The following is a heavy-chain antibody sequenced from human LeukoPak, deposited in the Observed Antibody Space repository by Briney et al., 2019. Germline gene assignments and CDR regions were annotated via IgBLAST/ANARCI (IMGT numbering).Heavy chain of an antibody. Sequence: GGSLRLSCAASGFTFSTYAMSWVRQAPGKGLEWVSSLTGRGGGTYYADSVKGRFAISRGDSKNTLYLQMTSLRAEDTAVYYCAKEGGYYYDSSGHTLSDAFAVWGQGTMVTVSS. J-gene: IGHJ3*01. V-gene: IGHV3-23*01. D-gene: IGHD3-22*01. CDR3: AKEGGYYYDSSGHTLSDAFAV. CDR2: LTGRGGGT. CDR1: GFTFSTYA.